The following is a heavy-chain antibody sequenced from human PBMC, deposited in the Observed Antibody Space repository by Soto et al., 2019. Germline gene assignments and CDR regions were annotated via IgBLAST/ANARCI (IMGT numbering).Heavy chain of an antibody. Sequence: QVQLVQSGAEVKKPGASVKVSCKASGYTFTSYGISWVRQAPGQGLEWMGWISAYNGNTNYAPKLQGRVTMTTDTSTSTAYMALRSLRSADTAVYYCARVGEVVVISPIDYYYYGMDVWGQGTTVTVSS. V-gene: IGHV1-18*01. D-gene: IGHD3-22*01. CDR2: ISAYNGNT. CDR3: ARVGEVVVISPIDYYYYGMDV. J-gene: IGHJ6*02. CDR1: GYTFTSYG.